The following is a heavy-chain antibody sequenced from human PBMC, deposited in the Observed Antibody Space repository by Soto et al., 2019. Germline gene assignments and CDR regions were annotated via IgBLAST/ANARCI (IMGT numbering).Heavy chain of an antibody. CDR2: IIPIFGTA. D-gene: IGHD6-13*01. J-gene: IGHJ5*02. CDR1: GGTFSSYA. CDR3: VRDARAAAAGTRWFDP. V-gene: IGHV1-69*01. Sequence: QVQLVQSGAEVKKPGSSVKVSCKASGGTFSSYAISWVRQAPGQGLEWMGGIIPIFGTANYAQKFQGRVTITADESTSTAYMELSSLRSEETAVYYCVRDARAAAAGTRWFDPWGQGTLVTVSS.